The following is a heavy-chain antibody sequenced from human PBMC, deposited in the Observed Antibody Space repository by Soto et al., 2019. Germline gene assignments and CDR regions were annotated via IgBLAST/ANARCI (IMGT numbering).Heavy chain of an antibody. CDR3: ARALDYIWGSHRYTAFDY. V-gene: IGHV4-59*01. CDR2: IHYSGST. Sequence: SETLSLTCTVSSGSISSYYWSWIRQPPGKGLEWIGYIHYSGSTNYNPSLKSRVTISVDTSKNQFSLKLSSVTAADTAVYYCARALDYIWGSHRYTAFDYWGQGTLVTVS. D-gene: IGHD3-16*02. J-gene: IGHJ4*02. CDR1: SGSISSYY.